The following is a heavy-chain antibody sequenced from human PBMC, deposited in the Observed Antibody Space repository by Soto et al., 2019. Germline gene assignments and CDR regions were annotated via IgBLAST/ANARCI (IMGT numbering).Heavy chain of an antibody. D-gene: IGHD2-21*01. V-gene: IGHV3-73*02. CDR2: IRSKTDSYAT. CDR3: TRLTELQHYSGLDY. CDR1: GFTVSGSP. Sequence: EVQLVESGGGLVQPGGSLKLSCAASGFTVSGSPMHWVRQASGKGLEWVGRIRSKTDSYATAYAASVTGRFTISRDDSINTAYLQMNSLKTEDTAVYYCTRLTELQHYSGLDYWGQVTLVTVSS. J-gene: IGHJ4*02.